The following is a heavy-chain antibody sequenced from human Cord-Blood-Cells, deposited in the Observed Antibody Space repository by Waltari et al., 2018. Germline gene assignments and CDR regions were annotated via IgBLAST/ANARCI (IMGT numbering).Heavy chain of an antibody. CDR2: IIPIFCTA. D-gene: IGHD2-15*01. CDR1: GGTFSSSA. J-gene: IGHJ2*01. Sequence: QVQLVQSGAEVKKPGSSVKVSCKAYGGTFSSSAISRVRQPPGQGLEWMGGIIPIFCTANYAQKFQGRVTITADKSTSTAYMELSSLRSEDTAVYYCARALKYCSGGSCYSYFDLWGRGTLVTVSS. V-gene: IGHV1-69*06. CDR3: ARALKYCSGGSCYSYFDL.